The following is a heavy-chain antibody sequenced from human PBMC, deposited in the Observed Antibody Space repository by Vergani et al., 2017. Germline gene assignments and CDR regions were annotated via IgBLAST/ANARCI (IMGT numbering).Heavy chain of an antibody. CDR1: GGSISSGSYY. CDR2: IYTRGST. D-gene: IGHD3-22*01. Sequence: QVQLQESGPGLVKPSQTLSLTCTVSGGSISSGSYYWSWIRQPAGKGLEWIGRIYTRGSTNYNPSLKSRVTISVDTSKNQFSLKLSSVTAADTAVYYCARDPRNYYDSSGYYWNYYGMDVWGQGTTVTVSS. V-gene: IGHV4-61*02. J-gene: IGHJ6*02. CDR3: ARDPRNYYDSSGYYWNYYGMDV.